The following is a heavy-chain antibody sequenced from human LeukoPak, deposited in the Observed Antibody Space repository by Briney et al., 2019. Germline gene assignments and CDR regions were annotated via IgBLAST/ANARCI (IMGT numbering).Heavy chain of an antibody. Sequence: PSETLSLTCAVYGGSFSGYYWSWIRQPPGKGLEWIGEINHSGSTNYNPSLKSRVTISVDTSKNQFSLKLSSVTAADTAVYYCARLQRGYNYHYYYYYMDVWGKGTTVTVSS. CDR2: INHSGST. J-gene: IGHJ6*03. D-gene: IGHD5-24*01. CDR3: ARLQRGYNYHYYYYYMDV. CDR1: GGSFSGYY. V-gene: IGHV4-34*01.